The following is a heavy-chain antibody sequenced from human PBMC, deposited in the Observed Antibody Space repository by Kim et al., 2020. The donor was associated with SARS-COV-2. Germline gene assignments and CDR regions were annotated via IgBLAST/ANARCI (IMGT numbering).Heavy chain of an antibody. Sequence: GGSLRLSCAASGFTFSSYSMNWVRQAPGKGLEWVSYISSSSSTIYYADSVKGRFTISRDNAKNSLYLQMNSLRAEDTAVYYCARDNRPRDVLRYFRDSRGQGRDVWGQGTTVTVSS. CDR1: GFTFSSYS. J-gene: IGHJ6*02. D-gene: IGHD3-9*01. CDR3: ARDNRPRDVLRYFRDSRGQGRDV. V-gene: IGHV3-48*01. CDR2: ISSSSSTI.